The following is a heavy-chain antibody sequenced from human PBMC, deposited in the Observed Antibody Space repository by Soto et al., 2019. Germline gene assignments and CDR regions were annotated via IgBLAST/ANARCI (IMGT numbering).Heavy chain of an antibody. CDR2: INPSGGST. Sequence: QVQLVQSGAEVKKPGASVKVSCKASGYTFTSYYMHWVRQAPGQGLEWMGIINPSGGSTSYAQKFRGRVTLARDTSTSTVYMELSSLTSADTAVYYCARGHLLGPIAPWYYYYYGMGVWGQGTTVTVSS. D-gene: IGHD2-15*01. CDR1: GYTFTSYY. V-gene: IGHV1-46*01. CDR3: ARGHLLGPIAPWYYYYYGMGV. J-gene: IGHJ6*02.